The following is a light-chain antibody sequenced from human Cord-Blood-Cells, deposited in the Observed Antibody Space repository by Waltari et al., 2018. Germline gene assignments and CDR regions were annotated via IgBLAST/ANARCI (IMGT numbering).Light chain of an antibody. Sequence: DIQMTQSPSSLSASVGDRVTITCQASQDISNYLNWYQQKPGKAPKLLIYDASNLETGVPSRFSGSGSGTDFTLTMSSLQPEDIATYYWQQYDNLRTVGGGTKVEIK. CDR2: DAS. V-gene: IGKV1-33*01. CDR3: QQYDNLRT. CDR1: QDISNY. J-gene: IGKJ4*01.